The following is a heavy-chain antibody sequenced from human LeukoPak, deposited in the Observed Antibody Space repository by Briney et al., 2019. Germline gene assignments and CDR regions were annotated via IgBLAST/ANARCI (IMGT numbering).Heavy chain of an antibody. D-gene: IGHD5-18*01. CDR1: GFTFSSYG. J-gene: IGHJ5*02. Sequence: GGSLRLSCAASGFTFSSYGMHWVRQAPGKGLEWVAVISYDGSNKYYADSVKGRFTISRDNSKNTLYLQMNSLRAEDTAVYYCARGPVGYSYGSRLEHWGQGTLVTVSS. V-gene: IGHV3-30*03. CDR3: ARGPVGYSYGSRLEH. CDR2: ISYDGSNK.